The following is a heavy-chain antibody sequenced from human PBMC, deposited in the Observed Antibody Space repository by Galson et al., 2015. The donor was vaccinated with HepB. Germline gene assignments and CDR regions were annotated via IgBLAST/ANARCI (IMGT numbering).Heavy chain of an antibody. V-gene: IGHV1-18*04. D-gene: IGHD3-3*01. CDR1: GYTFTSYG. CDR3: ARVFRYDFWIIQGNGWYFDL. Sequence: SVKVSCKASGYTFTSYGISWVRQAPGQGLEWMGWISAYNGNTNYAQKLQGRVTMTTDTSTSTAYMELRSLRSDDTAVYYCARVFRYDFWIIQGNGWYFDLWGRGTLVTVSS. CDR2: ISAYNGNT. J-gene: IGHJ2*01.